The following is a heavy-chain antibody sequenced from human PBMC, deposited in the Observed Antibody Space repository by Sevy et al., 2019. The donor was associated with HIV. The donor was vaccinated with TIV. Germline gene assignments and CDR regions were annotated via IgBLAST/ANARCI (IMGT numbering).Heavy chain of an antibody. V-gene: IGHV1-18*04. CDR1: GYTFTSYG. CDR2: ISAYNGNT. CDR3: ARDYGDYGEFDY. J-gene: IGHJ4*02. D-gene: IGHD4-17*01. Sequence: ASVKVSCKASGYTFTSYGISWVRQAAGQGLEWMGWISAYNGNTNYAQKLQGSVTMTTDTSTSTAYMELRSLRSDDTAVYYCARDYGDYGEFDYWGQGTLVTVSS.